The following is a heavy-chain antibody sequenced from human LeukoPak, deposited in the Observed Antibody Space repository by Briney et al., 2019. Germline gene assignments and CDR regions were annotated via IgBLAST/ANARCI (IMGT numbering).Heavy chain of an antibody. CDR3: AISLPGPYYYDSSAKGY. CDR2: ISGSGGST. J-gene: IGHJ4*02. Sequence: GGSLRLSCAASGFTFSSYAMSWVRQAPGKGLEWVSAISGSGGSTYYADSVKGRFTISRDNSKNTLYLQMNSLRAEDTAVYYCAISLPGPYYYDSSAKGYWGQGTLVTVSS. CDR1: GFTFSSYA. V-gene: IGHV3-23*01. D-gene: IGHD3-22*01.